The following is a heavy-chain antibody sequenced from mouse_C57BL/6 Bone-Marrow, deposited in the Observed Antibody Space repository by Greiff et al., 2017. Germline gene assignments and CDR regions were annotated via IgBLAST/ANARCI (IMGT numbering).Heavy chain of an antibody. J-gene: IGHJ2*01. CDR1: GYTFTSYW. CDR3: ATSYSPSFDY. Sequence: QVQLQQSGAELAKPGASVKLSCKASGYTFTSYWMHWVKQRPGQGLEWIGYINPSSGYTKYNQKFKDKATLTADKPSSTAYMQLSSLTYEDSAVYYCATSYSPSFDYWGQGTTLTVSS. CDR2: INPSSGYT. D-gene: IGHD2-10*01. V-gene: IGHV1-7*01.